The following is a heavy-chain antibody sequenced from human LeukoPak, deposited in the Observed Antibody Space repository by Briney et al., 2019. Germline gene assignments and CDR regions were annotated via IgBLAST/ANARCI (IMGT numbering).Heavy chain of an antibody. V-gene: IGHV1-69*04. CDR3: ARDLHYYDRNDAFDI. CDR2: IIPILGIA. CDR1: GGTFSSYA. D-gene: IGHD3-22*01. J-gene: IGHJ3*02. Sequence: GSSVKVSCKASGGTFSSYAISWVRQAPGQGLEWMGRIIPILGIANYAQKFQGRVTITADKSTSTAYMELSSLRSDDTAVYYRARDLHYYDRNDAFDIWGQGTMVTVSS.